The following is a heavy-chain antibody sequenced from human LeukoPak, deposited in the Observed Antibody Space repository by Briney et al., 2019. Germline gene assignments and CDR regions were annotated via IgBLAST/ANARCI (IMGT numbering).Heavy chain of an antibody. D-gene: IGHD2-15*01. V-gene: IGHV3-7*01. CDR2: IKQDGSEK. CDR3: AIQDFDY. J-gene: IGHJ4*02. Sequence: GGSLRLSCAASGLTFSSYWMSWVRQAPGKGLEWVANIKQDGSEKYYVDSVKGRFTISRDNAKNSLYLQMNSLRAEDTAVYYCAIQDFDYWGQGTLVTVSS. CDR1: GLTFSSYW.